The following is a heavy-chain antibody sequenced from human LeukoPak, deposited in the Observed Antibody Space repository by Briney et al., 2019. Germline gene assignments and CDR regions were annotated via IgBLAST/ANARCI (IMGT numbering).Heavy chain of an antibody. CDR2: ISHIGNT. D-gene: IGHD2-2*01. V-gene: IGHV4-59*01. J-gene: IGHJ6*03. CDR1: GDSINNYF. CDR3: ARAIYCSSTSCYGAGHYYYYMDV. Sequence: SETLSLTCTVSGDSINNYFWSWLRQSPGKGLEWIGYISHIGNTNYNPSLKSRVTISLDKSNNQFSLRLTSVTAADTAVYYCARAIYCSSTSCYGAGHYYYYMDVWGKGTTVTVSS.